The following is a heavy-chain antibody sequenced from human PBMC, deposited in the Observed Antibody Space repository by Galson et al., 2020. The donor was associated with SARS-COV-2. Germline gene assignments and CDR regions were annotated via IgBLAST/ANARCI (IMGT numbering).Heavy chain of an antibody. CDR3: VRGEDCGGDCAVYYLDH. CDR1: GGSFSTYP. CDR2: IIPIFGTP. V-gene: IGHV1-69*13. Sequence: SVKVSCKPSGGSFSTYPISWVRLAPGQGLEWLGGIIPIFGTPDYARKFQGRLTITADEATSTAYMELSSLRSEDTAMYYCVRGEDCGGDCAVYYLDHWGQGTLVTVSS. D-gene: IGHD2-21*02. J-gene: IGHJ4*02.